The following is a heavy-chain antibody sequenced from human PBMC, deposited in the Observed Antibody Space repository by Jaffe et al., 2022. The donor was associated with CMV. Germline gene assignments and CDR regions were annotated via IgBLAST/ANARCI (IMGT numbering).Heavy chain of an antibody. CDR3: ARSNSGRTLDYYYYGMDV. J-gene: IGHJ6*02. CDR1: GFTFSSYG. V-gene: IGHV3-33*01. D-gene: IGHD5-12*01. Sequence: QVQLVESGGGVVQPGRSLRLSCAASGFTFSSYGMHWVRQAPGKGLEWVAVIWYDGSNKYYADSVKGRFTISRDNSKNTLYLQMNSLRAEDTAVYYCARSNSGRTLDYYYYGMDVWGQGTTVTVSS. CDR2: IWYDGSNK.